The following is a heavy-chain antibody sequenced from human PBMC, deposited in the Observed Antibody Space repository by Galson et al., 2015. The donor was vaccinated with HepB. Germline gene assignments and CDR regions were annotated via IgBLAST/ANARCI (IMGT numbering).Heavy chain of an antibody. V-gene: IGHV4-30-2*01. CDR1: GQSISSGRFS. J-gene: IGHJ4*02. Sequence: TLSLTCAVSGQSISSGRFSWTWIRQAPGKGLEWIGYIYHSGATFYNPSLTSRVTISVNGSSNQFSLRLKSVTAADTAVYYCARESTAGTQAIDYWGQGILVSVSS. CDR2: IYHSGAT. CDR3: ARESTAGTQAIDY. D-gene: IGHD4-17*01.